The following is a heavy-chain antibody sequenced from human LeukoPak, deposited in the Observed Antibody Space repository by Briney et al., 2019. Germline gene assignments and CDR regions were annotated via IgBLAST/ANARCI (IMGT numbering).Heavy chain of an antibody. CDR2: ISTSGGST. Sequence: GRSLRLSCAASGFTFSSYAMSWVRRAPGRGLEGVSTISTSGGSTFYADSVKGRFTISRDNSKNTLFRQMNSLRAEDTAVYYCARSNYYDSSGQGGAFDIWGQGTMVTVSS. D-gene: IGHD3-22*01. V-gene: IGHV3-23*01. J-gene: IGHJ3*02. CDR3: ARSNYYDSSGQGGAFDI. CDR1: GFTFSSYA.